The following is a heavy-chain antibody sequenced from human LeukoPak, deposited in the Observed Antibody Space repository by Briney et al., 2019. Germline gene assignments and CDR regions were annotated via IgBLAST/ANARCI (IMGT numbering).Heavy chain of an antibody. J-gene: IGHJ3*01. CDR1: GFSFSNYA. CDR3: AGESFDF. Sequence: GGSLRLSCAASGFSFSNYAMDWVRQAPGKGLEWVAVISKDGSMKYYSDSVKGRFTVSRDNSIHTLYLEMNSLKTEGTAVYYCAGESFDFWSQGTMVTVSS. V-gene: IGHV3-30*04. CDR2: ISKDGSMK.